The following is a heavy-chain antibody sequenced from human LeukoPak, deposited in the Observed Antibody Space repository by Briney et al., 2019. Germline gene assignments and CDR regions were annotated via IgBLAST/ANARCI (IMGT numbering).Heavy chain of an antibody. CDR3: ARDGGYDDYYYYYYMDV. Sequence: PGGSLRLSCAASGFSLSSYWMTWVRQAPGKGLEWVANIRQDGSEKYYVDSVKGRFTISRDNAKNSLYLQMNSLRAEDTAVYYCARDGGYDDYYYYYYMDVGGKGTTVTVSS. CDR2: IRQDGSEK. D-gene: IGHD5-12*01. V-gene: IGHV3-7*01. CDR1: GFSLSSYW. J-gene: IGHJ6*03.